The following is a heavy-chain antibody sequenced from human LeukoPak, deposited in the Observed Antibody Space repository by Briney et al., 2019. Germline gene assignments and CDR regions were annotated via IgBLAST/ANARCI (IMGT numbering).Heavy chain of an antibody. CDR1: GGSISSYY. CDR3: ARDRTWYGGDYYYYYMDV. Sequence: PSETLSLTCTVSGGSISSYYWSWIRQPPGKGLEWIGYIYYSGSTNYNPSLKSRVTISVDTSKNQFSLKLSSVTAADTAVYYCARDRTWYGGDYYYYYMDVWGKGTTVTVSS. CDR2: IYYSGST. D-gene: IGHD4-23*01. J-gene: IGHJ6*03. V-gene: IGHV4-59*01.